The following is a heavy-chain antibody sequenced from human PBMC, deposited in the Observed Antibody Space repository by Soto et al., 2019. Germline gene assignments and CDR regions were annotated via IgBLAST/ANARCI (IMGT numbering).Heavy chain of an antibody. Sequence: SETLSLTWAVYGGSFSCYYWSWIRQPPGKGLEWIGEINHSGSTSYNPSLNSRVTTSVDTSKNQFSLRLSSVTAADTAIYYCARRYCSDSYCSYFDYWGRGTLVNVS. D-gene: IGHD2-15*01. CDR1: GGSFSCYY. CDR3: ARRYCSDSYCSYFDY. V-gene: IGHV4-34*01. J-gene: IGHJ4*02. CDR2: INHSGST.